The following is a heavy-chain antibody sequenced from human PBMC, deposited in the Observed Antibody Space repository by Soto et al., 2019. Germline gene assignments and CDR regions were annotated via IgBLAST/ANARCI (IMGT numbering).Heavy chain of an antibody. CDR3: ARDLQPGLRYGGKAAFDI. CDR1: GGSISSGYYY. V-gene: IGHV4-30-4*01. CDR2: IYYSGST. J-gene: IGHJ3*02. Sequence: PSETLSLTCTVSGGSISSGYYYWSWIRQPPGKGLEWIGYIYYSGSTYYNPSLKSRVTISVDTSKNQFSLKLSSVTAADTAVYYCARDLQPGLRYGGKAAFDIWGQGTMVTVSS. D-gene: IGHD2-15*01.